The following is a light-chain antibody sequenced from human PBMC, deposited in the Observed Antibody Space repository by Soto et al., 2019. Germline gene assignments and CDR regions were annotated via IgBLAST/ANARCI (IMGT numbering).Light chain of an antibody. J-gene: IGKJ2*01. V-gene: IGKV3-20*01. CDR1: ETIGMTS. CDR2: GAS. Sequence: EIVLTQSPGTLSLSPGERATLSCTASETIGMTSLAWYQQKPGQAHRLVIYGASKKAFGIPDRFSGSTAGTVFNLSISRLEPEDSAVYHCLQHGSAPYTFGQGTRLEIK. CDR3: LQHGSAPYT.